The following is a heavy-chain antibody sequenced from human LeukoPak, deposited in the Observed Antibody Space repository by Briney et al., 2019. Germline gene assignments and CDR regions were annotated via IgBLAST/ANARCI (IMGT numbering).Heavy chain of an antibody. CDR2: INPNSGGT. V-gene: IGHV1-2*02. D-gene: IGHD2/OR15-2a*01. J-gene: IGHJ6*03. CDR3: ARDLWREYYYYYMDV. Sequence: ASVKVSCKASGYTFTGYYMHWVRQAPGQGLEWMGSINPNSGGTNYAQKFQGRVTMTRDTSISTAYMELSRLRSDDTAVYYCARDLWREYYYYYMDVWGKGTTVTVSS. CDR1: GYTFTGYY.